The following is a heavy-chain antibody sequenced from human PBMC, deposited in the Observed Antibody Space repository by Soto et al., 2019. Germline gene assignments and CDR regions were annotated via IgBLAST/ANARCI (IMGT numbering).Heavy chain of an antibody. CDR1: GFTFSSSW. J-gene: IGHJ4*02. Sequence: EVQLLDSGGGLVQPGGSLRLSCAASGFTFSSSWMHWVRQAPGKGLMWVSRINSDGSSTTYADSVKGRFTISRDNAKNTLYLQMNSLRAEDTAVYYCARDRGATTYLDYRGQGTLVTVSS. V-gene: IGHV3-74*01. D-gene: IGHD5-12*01. CDR2: INSDGSST. CDR3: ARDRGATTYLDY.